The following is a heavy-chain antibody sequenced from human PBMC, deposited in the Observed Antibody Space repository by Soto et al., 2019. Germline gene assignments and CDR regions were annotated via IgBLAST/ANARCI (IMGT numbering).Heavy chain of an antibody. CDR3: ARDGDYGRGAFDI. Sequence: QVQLVQSGAEVKKPGSSVKVSCKASGGTFSSYPISWVRQAPGQGLEWMGGIIPILGIANYAQKFQGRVTITADKSTSTAYMELSSLRSEDTAVYYCARDGDYGRGAFDIWGQGTMVTVSS. J-gene: IGHJ3*02. CDR1: GGTFSSYP. D-gene: IGHD4-17*01. V-gene: IGHV1-69*04. CDR2: IIPILGIA.